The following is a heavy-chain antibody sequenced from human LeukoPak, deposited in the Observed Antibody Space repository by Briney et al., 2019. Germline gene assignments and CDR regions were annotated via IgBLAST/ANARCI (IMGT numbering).Heavy chain of an antibody. V-gene: IGHV3-30*03. CDR2: ISYNGINE. CDR3: ARERWELFDY. J-gene: IGHJ4*02. CDR1: GFSFSDYN. Sequence: GRSLRLSCAASGFSFSDYNMHWVRQAPGKGLEWMAVISYNGINEYYADSVKGRFTISRDNAKNSLYLQMNSLRAEDTAVYYCARERWELFDYWGQGTLVTVSS. D-gene: IGHD1-26*01.